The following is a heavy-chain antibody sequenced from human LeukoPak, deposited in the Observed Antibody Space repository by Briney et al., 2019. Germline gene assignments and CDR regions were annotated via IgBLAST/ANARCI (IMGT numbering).Heavy chain of an antibody. D-gene: IGHD6-6*01. CDR3: ARHELGSSAFFDY. CDR1: GGSISSSSYY. CDR2: IYYSGST. J-gene: IGHJ4*02. Sequence: PSETLSLTCTVSGGSISSSSYYWGWIRQPPGKGLEWIGSIYYSGSTYYNPSLKSRVTISVDTSKNQFSLKLSSVTAADTAVYYCARHELGSSAFFDYWGQGTLVTVSS. V-gene: IGHV4-39*01.